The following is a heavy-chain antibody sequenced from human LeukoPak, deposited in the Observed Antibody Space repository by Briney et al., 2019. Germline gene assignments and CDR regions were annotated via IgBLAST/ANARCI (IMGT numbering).Heavy chain of an antibody. CDR3: ARVPHMVRGVSNWFDP. CDR2: MNPNSGNT. D-gene: IGHD3-10*01. J-gene: IGHJ5*02. V-gene: IGHV1-8*03. Sequence: ASVKVSCKASVYTFTSYDINWVRQATGQGLEWMGWMNPNSGNTGYAQKFQGRVTITRNTSISTAYMELSSLRSEDTAVYYCARVPHMVRGVSNWFDPWGQGTLVTVSS. CDR1: VYTFTSYD.